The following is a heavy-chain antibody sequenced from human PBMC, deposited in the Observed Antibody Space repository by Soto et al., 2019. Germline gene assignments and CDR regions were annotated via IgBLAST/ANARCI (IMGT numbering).Heavy chain of an antibody. J-gene: IGHJ4*01. CDR3: AAMVHLEYYFDY. D-gene: IGHD5-18*01. V-gene: IGHV5-10-1*01. Sequence: ESLKISCKGSGYTFTSYWISCVRHMPGKGVEGMGRMGRSDSHTTYSPYFQGHVTISADKSISTASLQWSRLKASVPPTYYCAAMVHLEYYFDYWGHGSLVIVSS. CDR2: MGRSDSHT. CDR1: GYTFTSYW.